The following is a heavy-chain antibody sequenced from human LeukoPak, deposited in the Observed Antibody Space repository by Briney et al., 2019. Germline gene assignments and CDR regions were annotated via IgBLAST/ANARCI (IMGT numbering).Heavy chain of an antibody. CDR1: GYTFTGYY. CDR3: ATIDYYDSSGYPDAFDI. J-gene: IGHJ3*02. CDR2: INPNSGGT. D-gene: IGHD3-22*01. Sequence: APVKVSCKASGYTFTGYYMHWVRQAPGQGLEWMGWINPNSGGTNYAQKFQGRVTMTRDTSISTAYMELSRLRSDDTAVYYCATIDYYDSSGYPDAFDIWGQGTMVTVSS. V-gene: IGHV1-2*02.